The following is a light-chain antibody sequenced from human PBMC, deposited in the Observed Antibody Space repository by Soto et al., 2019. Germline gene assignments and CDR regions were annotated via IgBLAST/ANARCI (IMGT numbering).Light chain of an antibody. CDR3: QQRSNWT. Sequence: EIVLTQSPGTLSLSPGKRATLSCRASQSISSSYLAWYQQRPGQAPRLLIYGASSRATGIPDRFSGSGSGTDFTLTISSLEPEDFAVYYCQQRSNWTFGQGTRLEIK. CDR2: GAS. CDR1: QSISSSY. V-gene: IGKV3D-20*02. J-gene: IGKJ5*01.